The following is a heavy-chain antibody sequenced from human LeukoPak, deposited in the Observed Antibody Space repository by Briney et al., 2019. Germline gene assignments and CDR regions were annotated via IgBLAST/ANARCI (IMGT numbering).Heavy chain of an antibody. J-gene: IGHJ4*02. CDR1: GFTFSSYA. D-gene: IGHD6-19*01. V-gene: IGHV3-23*01. Sequence: PGGDLRPSCAASGFTFSSYAMSWVRRAPGKGLEWVSAISGSGGSTYYADSVKGRFTISRDNSKNTLYLQMNSLRAEDTAVYYCAKTRIAVAGPYYFDYWGQGTLVTVSS. CDR2: ISGSGGST. CDR3: AKTRIAVAGPYYFDY.